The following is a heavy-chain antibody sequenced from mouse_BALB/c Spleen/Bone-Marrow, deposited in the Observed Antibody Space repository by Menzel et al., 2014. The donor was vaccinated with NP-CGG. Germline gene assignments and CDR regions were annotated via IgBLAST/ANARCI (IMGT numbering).Heavy chain of an antibody. CDR3: ASYRYGWYFDV. Sequence: EVQLQQSGAELVKPGASVKLSCTASGFNIKDTYLHWVKQRPEQGLDWIGRIDPAIFTKYDPKFQGKSTITADTSSNTAYLHLSSLTSEDTAVYYCASYRYGWYFDVWGAGTTVTVYS. J-gene: IGHJ1*01. V-gene: IGHV14-3*02. CDR2: IDPAIFT. D-gene: IGHD2-14*01. CDR1: GFNIKDTY.